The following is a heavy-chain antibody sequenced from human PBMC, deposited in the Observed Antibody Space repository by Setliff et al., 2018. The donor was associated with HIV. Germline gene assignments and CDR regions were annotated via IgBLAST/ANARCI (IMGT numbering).Heavy chain of an antibody. CDR3: AKDLDIVVVPAAPDAFDI. J-gene: IGHJ3*02. D-gene: IGHD2-2*03. Sequence: GGSLRLSCVASGFTFSSYASGWVRQAPGKGLEWVSAISGSGGSTYYADSVKGRFTISSDKSKNTLYLQMNSLRAEDTAVYYCAKDLDIVVVPAAPDAFDIWGQGTMVTVSS. V-gene: IGHV3-23*01. CDR2: ISGSGGST. CDR1: GFTFSSYA.